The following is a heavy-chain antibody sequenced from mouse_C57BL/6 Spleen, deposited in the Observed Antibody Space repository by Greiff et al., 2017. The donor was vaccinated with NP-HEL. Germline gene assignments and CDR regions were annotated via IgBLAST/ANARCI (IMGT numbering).Heavy chain of an antibody. CDR1: GYSITSGYY. CDR2: ISYDGSN. Sequence: ESGPGLVKPSQSLSLTCSVTGYSITSGYYWNWIRQFPGNKLEWMGYISYDGSNNYNPSLKNRISITRDTSKNQFFLKLNSVTTEDTATYYCARNGRTLWYFDVWGTGTTVTVSS. V-gene: IGHV3-6*01. CDR3: ARNGRTLWYFDV. J-gene: IGHJ1*03.